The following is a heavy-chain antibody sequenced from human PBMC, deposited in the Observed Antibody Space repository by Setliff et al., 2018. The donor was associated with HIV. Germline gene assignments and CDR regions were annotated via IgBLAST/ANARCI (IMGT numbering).Heavy chain of an antibody. CDR1: GGSISIYY. CDR2: ISAGGYT. Sequence: PSETLSLTCTVSGGSISIYYWSWIRQLPGEGLEWIGRISAGGYTYYNPSLQSRVTMSVDMPKNQFSLKLSSVTAADTAIYYCARDRSGTSYAGDDAFDIWGQGTMVTVSS. J-gene: IGHJ3*02. V-gene: IGHV4-4*07. CDR3: ARDRSGTSYAGDDAFDI. D-gene: IGHD3-3*01.